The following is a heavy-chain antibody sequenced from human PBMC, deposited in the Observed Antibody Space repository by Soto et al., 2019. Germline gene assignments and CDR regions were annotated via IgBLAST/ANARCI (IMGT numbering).Heavy chain of an antibody. J-gene: IGHJ6*02. D-gene: IGHD3-22*01. V-gene: IGHV5-10-1*01. CDR3: ARLPPSRPPHYYDSSGYYSDYYYGMDV. CDR1: GYTFTSYW. CDR2: IDPSDSYT. Sequence: PGESLKISCEASGYTFTSYWISWVRQMPGKGLEWMGRIDPSDSYTNYSPSFQGHVTISADKSISTAYLQWSSLKASDTAMYYCARLPPSRPPHYYDSSGYYSDYYYGMDVWGQGTTVTVSS.